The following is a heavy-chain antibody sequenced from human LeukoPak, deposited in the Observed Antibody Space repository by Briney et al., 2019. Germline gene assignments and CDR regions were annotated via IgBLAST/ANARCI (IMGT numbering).Heavy chain of an antibody. CDR2: IYYSGST. V-gene: IGHV4-61*01. CDR3: ARADYGDYGEYYFDY. J-gene: IGHJ4*02. CDR1: GGSVSSGSYY. D-gene: IGHD4-17*01. Sequence: SETLSLTCTVSGGSVSSGSYYWSWIRQPPGKGLEWIGYIYYSGSTNYNPSLKSRVTISVDTSKNQFSLKLSSVTAADTAVYYCARADYGDYGEYYFDYWGQGTLVAVSS.